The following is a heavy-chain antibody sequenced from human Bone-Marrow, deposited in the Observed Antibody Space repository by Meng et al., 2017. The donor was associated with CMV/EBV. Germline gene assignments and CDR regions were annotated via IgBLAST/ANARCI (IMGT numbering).Heavy chain of an antibody. J-gene: IGHJ4*02. CDR1: GGSISSYY. CDR2: IYYSGST. Sequence: GSLRLSCTVSGGSISSYYWSWIRQPPGKGLEWIGYIYYSGSTNYNSSLKSRVTISVDTSKNQFSLKLSSVTAADTAVYYCARGNGILDYWGQGTLVTVSS. CDR3: ARGNGILDY. V-gene: IGHV4-59*01. D-gene: IGHD1-26*01.